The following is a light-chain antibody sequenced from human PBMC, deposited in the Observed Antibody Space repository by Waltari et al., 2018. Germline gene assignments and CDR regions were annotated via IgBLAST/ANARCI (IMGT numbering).Light chain of an antibody. Sequence: SYELSQPPSVSVSPGQTGRITCSGDKLGDKYVCGYQQKPGQSPVLSIYQGSKRPSWIPERFSGSNSGNTATLTISGTQAMDEADYYCQAWDSSTGVVFGGGTKLTVL. CDR1: KLGDKY. CDR2: QGS. CDR3: QAWDSSTGVV. V-gene: IGLV3-1*01. J-gene: IGLJ2*01.